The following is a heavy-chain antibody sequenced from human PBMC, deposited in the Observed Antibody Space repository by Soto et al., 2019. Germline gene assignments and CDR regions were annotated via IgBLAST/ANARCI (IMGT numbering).Heavy chain of an antibody. CDR3: ARDSPPVDY. CDR2: ISAYNGNT. CDR1: GYTFTSYG. V-gene: IGHV1-18*01. J-gene: IGHJ4*02. Sequence: QVQLVQSGAEVKQPGASVKVSCKASGYTFTSYGVSWVRQAPGQGLEWMGWISAYNGNTKYAQKLQGRGTMTTDTSTNTAYMDLRSLRADDTAVYYCARDSPPVDYWGQGTLVTVSS.